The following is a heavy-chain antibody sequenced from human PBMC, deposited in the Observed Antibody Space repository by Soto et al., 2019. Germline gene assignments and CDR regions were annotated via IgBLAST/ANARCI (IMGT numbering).Heavy chain of an antibody. Sequence: SETLSLTCTVSGGSISSSYWSWIRQPPGKGLEWIGYIYDSGSTYYNSSLKSRVTMSVDTSKNQFSLKLSSVTAADTAVYYCASDGYSYGCLFDYWGQGTLVTVSS. CDR1: GGSISSSY. D-gene: IGHD5-18*01. CDR2: IYDSGST. CDR3: ASDGYSYGCLFDY. J-gene: IGHJ4*02. V-gene: IGHV4-59*01.